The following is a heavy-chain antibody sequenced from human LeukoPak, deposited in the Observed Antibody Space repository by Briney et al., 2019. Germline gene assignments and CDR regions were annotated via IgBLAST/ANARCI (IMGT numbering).Heavy chain of an antibody. V-gene: IGHV1-8*02. D-gene: IGHD3-22*01. CDR1: GYTFTSYG. CDR2: MNPNRGNT. J-gene: IGHJ6*03. CDR3: ARGHTQYYYDSNYYYYYMDV. Sequence: ASVKVSCKASGYTFTSYGISWVRQATGQGLVWMGWMNPNRGNTGYAQKFQGRVTMTRSTSISTAYMELSSLRSEDTAVYYCARGHTQYYYDSNYYYYYMDVWGKGTTVTVSS.